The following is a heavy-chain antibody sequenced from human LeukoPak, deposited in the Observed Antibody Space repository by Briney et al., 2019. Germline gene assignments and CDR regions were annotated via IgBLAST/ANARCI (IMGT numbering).Heavy chain of an antibody. V-gene: IGHV3-23*01. Sequence: PGGSLRLSCAASGFTFSSFAMSWVRQGPGKGLEWVSSLSDSGDNTHYADSVKGRFTISRDNSKNTLFLQMNSLRAEDTAVYFCAKDRSYSGDYYHRIDYWGQGTLVTASS. J-gene: IGHJ4*02. CDR3: AKDRSYSGDYYHRIDY. CDR2: LSDSGDNT. D-gene: IGHD1-26*01. CDR1: GFTFSSFA.